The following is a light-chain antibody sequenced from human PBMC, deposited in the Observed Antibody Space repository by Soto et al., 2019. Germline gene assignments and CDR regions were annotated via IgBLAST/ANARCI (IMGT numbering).Light chain of an antibody. V-gene: IGKV3-20*01. J-gene: IGKJ2*01. Sequence: VLTQSPGTLSLSPGERATLSCRASQSDSRYLVWYQQKPGQAPRLLIYGASSRASGIPDRFSGSGSGTDFTLTINRLGPEDSAVYYCQQFDTSPYTFGQGTKLEIK. CDR2: GAS. CDR3: QQFDTSPYT. CDR1: QSDSRY.